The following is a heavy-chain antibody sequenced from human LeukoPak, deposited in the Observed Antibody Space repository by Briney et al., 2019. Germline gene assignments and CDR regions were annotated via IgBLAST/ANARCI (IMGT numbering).Heavy chain of an antibody. D-gene: IGHD4-17*01. J-gene: IGHJ3*02. V-gene: IGHV4-31*03. Sequence: PSETLSLTCTVSGGSISSGGYYWSWIRQHPGKGLEWIGYIYYSGSTYYNPSLKSRVTISVDTSKNQFSLKLSSVTAADTAVYYCARYGDYHDAFDIWGQGTMVTVSS. CDR3: ARYGDYHDAFDI. CDR1: GGSISSGGYY. CDR2: IYYSGST.